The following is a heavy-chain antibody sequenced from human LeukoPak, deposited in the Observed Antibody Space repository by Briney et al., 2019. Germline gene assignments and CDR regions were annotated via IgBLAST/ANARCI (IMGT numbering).Heavy chain of an antibody. Sequence: ASVKVSCKASGYTFTGYYMHWVRQAPGQGLGWMGWINPNSGGTNYAQKFQGRVTMTRDTSISTAYMELSRLRSDDTAVYYSARAPSHSGYNWNDGGYYYYYGMDVWGQGTTVTVSS. J-gene: IGHJ6*02. D-gene: IGHD1-20*01. V-gene: IGHV1-2*02. CDR1: GYTFTGYY. CDR3: ARAPSHSGYNWNDGGYYYYYGMDV. CDR2: INPNSGGT.